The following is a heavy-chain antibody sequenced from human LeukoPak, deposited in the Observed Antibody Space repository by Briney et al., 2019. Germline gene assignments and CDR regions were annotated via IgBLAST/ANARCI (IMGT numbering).Heavy chain of an antibody. J-gene: IGHJ4*02. V-gene: IGHV4-34*01. D-gene: IGHD1-26*01. Sequence: SETLSLTCAVYGGSFSGYYWSWIRQPPGKGLEWIWEINHSGSTNYNPSLKSRVTISVDTSKNQFSLKLSSVTAADTAVYYCVLSGSYFLRYFDYWGQGTLVTVSS. CDR2: INHSGST. CDR1: GGSFSGYY. CDR3: VLSGSYFLRYFDY.